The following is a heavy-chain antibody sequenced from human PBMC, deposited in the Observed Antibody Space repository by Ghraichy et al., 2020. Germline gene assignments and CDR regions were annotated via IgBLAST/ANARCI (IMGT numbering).Heavy chain of an antibody. CDR3: ARRGTSWSPVIDS. Sequence: SETLSLTCAVYGGSFSGYYWSWIRQPPGRGLEWIGEINHSGSTDYNPSLKSRVTISVDTSKNQFSLMLSSLTAADTAVYYCARRGTSWSPVIDSWGQGTLVTVSP. CDR1: GGSFSGYY. J-gene: IGHJ4*02. D-gene: IGHD6-13*01. CDR2: INHSGST. V-gene: IGHV4-34*01.